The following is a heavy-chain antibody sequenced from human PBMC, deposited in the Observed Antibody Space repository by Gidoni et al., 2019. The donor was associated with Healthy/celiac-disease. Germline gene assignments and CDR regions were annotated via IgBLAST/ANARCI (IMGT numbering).Heavy chain of an antibody. CDR1: GGSFSGYY. J-gene: IGHJ5*02. D-gene: IGHD3-9*01. CDR3: ARDGGPDILTGYINENWFDP. Sequence: QVQLQQWGAGLLKPSATLSLTCAVYGGSFSGYYWSWIRQPPGKGLEWIGEFNHSGSTNYNPSLKSRVTISVDTSKNQFSLKLSSVTAADTAVYYCARDGGPDILTGYINENWFDPWGQGTLVTVSS. CDR2: FNHSGST. V-gene: IGHV4-34*01.